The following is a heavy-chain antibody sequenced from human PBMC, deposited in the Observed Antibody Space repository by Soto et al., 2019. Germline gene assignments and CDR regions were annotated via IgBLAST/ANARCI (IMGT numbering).Heavy chain of an antibody. Sequence: GESLKISCAASGFTFSSYAMSWVRQAPGKGLEWVSAISGSGGSTYYADSVKGRFTISRDNSKNTLYLQMNSLRAEDTAVYYCAKILPAANNWFDPWGQGTLVTVSS. CDR2: ISGSGGST. CDR3: AKILPAANNWFDP. D-gene: IGHD2-2*01. V-gene: IGHV3-23*01. J-gene: IGHJ5*02. CDR1: GFTFSSYA.